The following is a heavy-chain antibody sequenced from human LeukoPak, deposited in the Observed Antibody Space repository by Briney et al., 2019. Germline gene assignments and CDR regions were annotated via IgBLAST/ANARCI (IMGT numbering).Heavy chain of an antibody. D-gene: IGHD6-19*01. J-gene: IGHJ4*02. CDR2: TSFDESNK. Sequence: PGGSLRLSCAAPGFTFSTFAMHWVRQAPGKGLEWVAFTSFDESNKFYADSVEGRFTISRDNSKKTLFLQMDNLRVDDTAMYYCAVVAGRFLPDYWGQGTLVTVSS. V-gene: IGHV3-30-3*01. CDR3: AVVAGRFLPDY. CDR1: GFTFSTFA.